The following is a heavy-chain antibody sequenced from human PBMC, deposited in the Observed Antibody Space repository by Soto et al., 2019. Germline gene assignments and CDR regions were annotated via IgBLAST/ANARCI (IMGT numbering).Heavy chain of an antibody. Sequence: SVKVSCKASGFTFSSSAVQWVRQSRGQRLEWIGKIVVVSGNTNYAQKFQERFTITRDMSTSTAYMELSSLRSEDTAFYYCAAFDPGPMGFDPWGQGTLVTVSS. D-gene: IGHD3-9*01. V-gene: IGHV1-58*01. CDR1: GFTFSSSA. CDR2: IVVVSGNT. CDR3: AAFDPGPMGFDP. J-gene: IGHJ5*02.